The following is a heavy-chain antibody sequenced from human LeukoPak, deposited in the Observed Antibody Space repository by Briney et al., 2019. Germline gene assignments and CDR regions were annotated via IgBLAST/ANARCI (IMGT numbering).Heavy chain of an antibody. J-gene: IGHJ4*02. CDR2: IYHSGST. CDR1: GYSISSGYY. CDR3: ARLRLELL. D-gene: IGHD1-7*01. Sequence: PSETLSLTCAVSGYSISSGYYWGWIRQPPGKGLEWIGSIYHSGSTYYNPSLKSRVTISVDTSKNQFSPKLSSVTAADTAVYYCARLRLELLWGQGTLVTVSS. V-gene: IGHV4-38-2*01.